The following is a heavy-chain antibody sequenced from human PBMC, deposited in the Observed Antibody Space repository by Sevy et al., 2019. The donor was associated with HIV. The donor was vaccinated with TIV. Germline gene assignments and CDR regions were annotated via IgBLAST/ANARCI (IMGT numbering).Heavy chain of an antibody. V-gene: IGHV3-48*02. CDR3: ARDQGVGATTGDAFDI. J-gene: IGHJ3*02. CDR1: GFTFSSYS. Sequence: GGSLRLSCAASGFTFSSYSMNWVRQAPGKGLEWVSYISSSSSTIYYADSVKGRFTISRDNVKNSMYLQMNSLRDEDTAVYYCARDQGVGATTGDAFDIWGQGTMVTVSS. CDR2: ISSSSSTI. D-gene: IGHD1-26*01.